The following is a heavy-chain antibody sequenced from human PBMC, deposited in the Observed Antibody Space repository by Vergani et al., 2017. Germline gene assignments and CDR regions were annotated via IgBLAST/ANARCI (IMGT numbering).Heavy chain of an antibody. V-gene: IGHV3-30-3*01. D-gene: IGHD1-20*01. CDR1: GFALNRHA. CDR2: ISFDGTNE. Sequence: QVQLVESGGGVVQPGTSLRLSCVVSGFALNRHAMYWVRQAPGKGLEWVVGISFDGTNEYYPDLVKGRFTISRDIAKNTLYLQMNSLRAEATAVYCCARGTGGNWNDYYSYGMEVWDQASTVTVSS. J-gene: IGHJ6*02. CDR3: ARGTGGNWNDYYSYGMEV.